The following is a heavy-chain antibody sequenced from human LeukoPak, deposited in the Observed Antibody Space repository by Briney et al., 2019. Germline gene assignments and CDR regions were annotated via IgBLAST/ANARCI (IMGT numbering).Heavy chain of an antibody. D-gene: IGHD3-22*01. CDR2: IYYSGST. CDR3: AREADYYDSSQGY. Sequence: SETLSLTCTVSGGSISSSSYYWGWIRQPPGKGLEWIGSIYYSGSTYYNPSLKSRVTISVDTSKNQFSLKLSSVTAADTAVYYCAREADYYDSSQGYWGQGTLVTVSS. CDR1: GGSISSSSYY. J-gene: IGHJ4*02. V-gene: IGHV4-39*07.